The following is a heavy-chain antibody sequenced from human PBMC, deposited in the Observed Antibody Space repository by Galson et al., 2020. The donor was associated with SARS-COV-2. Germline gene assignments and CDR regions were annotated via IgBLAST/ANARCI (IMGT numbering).Heavy chain of an antibody. CDR1: GFTFSSYA. J-gene: IGHJ2*01. CDR2: ISGSGGST. V-gene: IGHV3-23*01. CDR3: AKDQRATGVWSFDL. Sequence: GGSLRLYCAASGFTFSSYAMSWVRQAPGKGLEWVSAISGSGGSTYYADSVKGRLTISRDSSKNTLYLQMNSLRVDDTALSYCAKDQRATGVWSFDLWGRCTLVTVAS. D-gene: IGHD2-8*01.